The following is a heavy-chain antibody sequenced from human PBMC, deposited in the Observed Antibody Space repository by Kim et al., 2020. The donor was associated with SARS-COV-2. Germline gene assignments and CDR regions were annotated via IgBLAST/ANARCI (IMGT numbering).Heavy chain of an antibody. CDR3: ARRKANWESLYYYYGMDV. CDR2: ISSSGSTI. CDR1: GFTFSDYY. Sequence: GGSLRLSCAASGFTFSDYYMSWIRQAPGKGLEWVSYISSSGSTIYYADSVKGRFTISRDNAKNSLYLQMNSLRAEDTAVYYCARRKANWESLYYYYGMDVWGQGTTVTVSS. J-gene: IGHJ6*02. V-gene: IGHV3-11*01. D-gene: IGHD7-27*01.